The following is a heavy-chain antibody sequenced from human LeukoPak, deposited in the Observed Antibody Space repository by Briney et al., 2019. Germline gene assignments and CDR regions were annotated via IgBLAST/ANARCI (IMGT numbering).Heavy chain of an antibody. D-gene: IGHD3-10*01. CDR3: ARAMRPGGLVRALDV. Sequence: PGGSLRLSCVASEFPFSSYSLNWVRQAPGKGLEWVSFISSSGSIIYYADSVKGRFTISRDNAKNSLYLEMNSLRDEDTALYYCARAMRPGGLVRALDVWGQGTTVTVSS. V-gene: IGHV3-48*02. CDR1: EFPFSSYS. J-gene: IGHJ6*02. CDR2: ISSSGSII.